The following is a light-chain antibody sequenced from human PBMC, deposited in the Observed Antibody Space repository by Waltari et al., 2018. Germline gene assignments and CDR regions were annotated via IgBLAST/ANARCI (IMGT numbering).Light chain of an antibody. CDR1: QGINIY. J-gene: IGKJ4*01. V-gene: IGKV1-9*01. Sequence: IQLTQSSSSLSASAGDRVTITCRASQGINIYLAWYQQKPGEAPKPLIHVASPLERGVPSLVSGSASGTDFTLTISSLQPEDVATYYCQHLNGYPITFGGGTKVESK. CDR2: VAS. CDR3: QHLNGYPIT.